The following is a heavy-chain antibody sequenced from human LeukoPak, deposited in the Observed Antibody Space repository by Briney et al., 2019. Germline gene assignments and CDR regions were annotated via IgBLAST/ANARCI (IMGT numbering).Heavy chain of an antibody. CDR1: GGSFSDYY. CDR2: INHSGST. V-gene: IGHV4-34*01. CDR3: ASARDLDAFDI. Sequence: SETLSLTCAVYGGSFSDYYWSWIRQPPGKGLEWIGEINHSGSTNYNPSLKSRVTISVDTSKNQFSLKLSSVTAADTAVYYCASARDLDAFDIWGQGTMVTVSS. J-gene: IGHJ3*02.